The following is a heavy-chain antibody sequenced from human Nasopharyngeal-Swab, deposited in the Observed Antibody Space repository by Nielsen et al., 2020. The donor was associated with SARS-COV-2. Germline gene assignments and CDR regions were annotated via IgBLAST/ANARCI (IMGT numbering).Heavy chain of an antibody. CDR2: IYYTGNT. CDR1: GRSVNSGGYY. J-gene: IGHJ4*02. CDR3: ARGNMIDFGGVVALDY. V-gene: IGHV4-31*11. D-gene: IGHD3-16*02. Sequence: TLSLTCGVSGRSVNSGGYYWSWIRQHPGKGLEWIGYIYYTGNTKYNPSLKSRVAISADTSKNQFSLHLSSVTAADTAVYFCARGNMIDFGGVVALDYWGQGILATVAS.